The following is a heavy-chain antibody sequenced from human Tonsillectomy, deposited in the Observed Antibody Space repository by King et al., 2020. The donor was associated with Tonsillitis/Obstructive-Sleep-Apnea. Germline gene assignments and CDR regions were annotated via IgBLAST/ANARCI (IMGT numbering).Heavy chain of an antibody. V-gene: IGHV3-23*04. CDR2: ISGSGGSR. CDR3: AKDRGYSSGWNYFDY. D-gene: IGHD6-19*01. Sequence: VQLVESGGGLVQPGGSLRLSCAASGFTFSSYAISWVRQAPGKGLEWVSIISGSGGSRYFVDSVKGRFTISRDNSKNTLYLQMNSLIAEDTAVYYCAKDRGYSSGWNYFDYWGQGTLVTVSS. CDR1: GFTFSSYA. J-gene: IGHJ4*02.